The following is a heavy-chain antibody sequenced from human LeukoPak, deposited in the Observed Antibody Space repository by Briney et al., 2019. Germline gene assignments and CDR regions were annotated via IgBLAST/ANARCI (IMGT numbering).Heavy chain of an antibody. CDR3: ARIGFGYSYGSGLDY. CDR2: ISSSGSPI. V-gene: IGHV3-11*04. Sequence: PSETLSLTCTVSGYSISSGYYWGWIRQPPGKGLEWVSYISSSGSPIYYADSVKGRFAISRDNSRNTLFLEMNSLRVEDTAKYYCARIGFGYSYGSGLDYWGQGTQVTVSS. CDR1: GYSISSGYY. D-gene: IGHD5-18*01. J-gene: IGHJ4*02.